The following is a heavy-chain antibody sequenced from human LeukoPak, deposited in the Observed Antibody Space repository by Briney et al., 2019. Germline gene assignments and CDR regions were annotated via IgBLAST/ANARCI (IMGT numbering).Heavy chain of an antibody. V-gene: IGHV5-51*01. CDR3: ARQPASAP. Sequence: GESLKISCKASGYSFSSYWIGWVRQMPGKGLEWMGIIFPGDSDTRYSPSFQGQVTISADKSINTTYLQWGSLRASDTAIYYCARQPASAPWGQGTLVTVSS. J-gene: IGHJ5*02. CDR1: GYSFSSYW. CDR2: IFPGDSDT.